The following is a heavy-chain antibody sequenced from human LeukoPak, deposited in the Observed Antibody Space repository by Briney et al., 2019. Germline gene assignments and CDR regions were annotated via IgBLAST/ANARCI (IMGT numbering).Heavy chain of an antibody. J-gene: IGHJ4*02. Sequence: ASVKVSCKASGYTFSQYGMQWVRQAPGQTLEWMGWINAGNGDTKYSQKFQGRVTMTSDTSATTAYMELNSLRSEDTAVYYCAKGQWDLRHWGQGTLVTVSS. CDR3: AKGQWDLRH. D-gene: IGHD1-26*01. V-gene: IGHV1-3*01. CDR2: INAGNGDT. CDR1: GYTFSQYG.